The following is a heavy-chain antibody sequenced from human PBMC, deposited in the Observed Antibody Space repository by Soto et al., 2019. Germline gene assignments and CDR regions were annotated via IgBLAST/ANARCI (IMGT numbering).Heavy chain of an antibody. V-gene: IGHV3-43*01. J-gene: IGHJ4*02. CDR3: ANDYQGSGWSQKFDY. D-gene: IGHD6-19*01. Sequence: GGSLRLSCAASGFTFNNYTMHWVRQAPGKGLEWVSLISWDCGSTYYANAVEGTFNISRDNSTNSLYLQMNSLRTEDTDLYYCANDYQGSGWSQKFDYWGQGTLVTVSS. CDR2: ISWDCGST. CDR1: GFTFNNYT.